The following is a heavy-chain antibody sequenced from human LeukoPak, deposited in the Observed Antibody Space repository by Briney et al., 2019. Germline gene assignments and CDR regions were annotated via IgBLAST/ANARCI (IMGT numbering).Heavy chain of an antibody. J-gene: IGHJ4*02. D-gene: IGHD3-22*01. CDR2: IYRSGST. CDR1: GYSISSGYY. CDR3: ARLYDSSGYYYFDY. V-gene: IGHV4-38-2*02. Sequence: PSETLSLTCTVSGYSISSGYYWGWIRQPPGKGLEWIGGIYRSGSTYYNPSLKSRVTISVDTSKNQFSLKLSSVTAADTAVYYCARLYDSSGYYYFDYWGQGTLVTVSS.